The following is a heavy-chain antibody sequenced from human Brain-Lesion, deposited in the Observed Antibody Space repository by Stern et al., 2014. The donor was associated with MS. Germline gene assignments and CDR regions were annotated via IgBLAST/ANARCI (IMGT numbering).Heavy chain of an antibody. CDR2: ITWDGGST. D-gene: IGHD2-21*01. CDR1: GFTFDDYA. J-gene: IGHJ4*02. CDR3: AGGLGF. Sequence: VPLVESAGVVVQPGGSLRLSCAASGFTFDDYALHWVRQAPGKGLEWGSLITWDGGSTSYTDSEKGRFSISRDNRKSFLYLQMNSLRPEDTALYYCAGGLGFWGRGTLVTVSS. V-gene: IGHV3-43D*03.